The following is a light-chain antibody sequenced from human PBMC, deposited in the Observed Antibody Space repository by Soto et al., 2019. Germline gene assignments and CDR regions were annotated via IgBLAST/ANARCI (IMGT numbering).Light chain of an antibody. CDR1: QSISTS. V-gene: IGKV1-5*03. J-gene: IGKJ1*01. Sequence: DIQMTHSPSTLSASVGDRVTITCRASQSISTSLAWYQQKPGKAPKLLIYKASSLETGVPSRFSGSGSGTEFTLTISSLQPDDFATYYCQQYYSYWTFGQGTKVDIK. CDR3: QQYYSYWT. CDR2: KAS.